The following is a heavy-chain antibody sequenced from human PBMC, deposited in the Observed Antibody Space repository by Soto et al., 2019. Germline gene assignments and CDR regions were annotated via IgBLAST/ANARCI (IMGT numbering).Heavy chain of an antibody. V-gene: IGHV2-5*02. D-gene: IGHD3-22*01. J-gene: IGHJ3*02. CDR1: GFSLSTSGVG. CDR2: IYWGDDK. Sequence: SGPTLVNPTHTLTLTCTFSGFSLSTSGVGVGWIRQPPGKALEWLALIYWGDDKLYSPSLKSRLTITKDTSKNHVVLTMTYLAPVDTAIYYCALRSFYDSSGYHYAFDIWGQGTMVTVSS. CDR3: ALRSFYDSSGYHYAFDI.